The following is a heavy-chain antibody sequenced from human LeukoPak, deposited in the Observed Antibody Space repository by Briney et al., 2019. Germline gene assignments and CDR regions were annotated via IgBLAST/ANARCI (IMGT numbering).Heavy chain of an antibody. J-gene: IGHJ6*03. CDR1: GGSFSGYY. Sequence: SETLSLTCAVYGGSFSGYYWSWIRQPLGKGLEWIGEINHSGSTNYNPSLKSRVTISVDTSKNQFSLKLSSVTAADTAVYYCARGVRYCSSTSCYWEGYYYYYMDVWGKGTTVTVSS. CDR2: INHSGST. CDR3: ARGVRYCSSTSCYWEGYYYYYMDV. D-gene: IGHD2-2*01. V-gene: IGHV4-34*01.